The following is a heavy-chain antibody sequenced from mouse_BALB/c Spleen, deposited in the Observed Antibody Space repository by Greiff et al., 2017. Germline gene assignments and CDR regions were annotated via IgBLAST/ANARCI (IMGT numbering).Heavy chain of an antibody. CDR3: TRERYSYYAMDY. CDR2: ISSGGSYT. D-gene: IGHD2-14*01. V-gene: IGHV5-6-4*01. J-gene: IGHJ4*01. CDR1: GFTFSSYT. Sequence: EVKVVESGGGLVKPGGSLKLSCAASGFTFSSYTMSWVRQTPEKRLEWVATISSGGSYTYYPDSVKGRFTISRDNAKNTLYLQMSSLKSEDTAMYYCTRERYSYYAMDYWGQGTSVTVSS.